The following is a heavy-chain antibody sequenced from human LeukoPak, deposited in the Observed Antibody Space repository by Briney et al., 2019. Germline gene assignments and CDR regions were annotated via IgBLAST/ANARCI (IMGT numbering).Heavy chain of an antibody. J-gene: IGHJ6*03. Sequence: GGSLRLSCVASGFTFSTYWMSWVRQAPGKGLEWVAYIQYDGSNEQYAHSVRGRFRISRDSSKNILYLQMNSLRAEDTAMYYCAKDRCSNGIGCLLYYMDVWGKGTTVTISS. V-gene: IGHV3-30*02. CDR2: IQYDGSNE. D-gene: IGHD2-8*01. CDR1: GFTFSTYW. CDR3: AKDRCSNGIGCLLYYMDV.